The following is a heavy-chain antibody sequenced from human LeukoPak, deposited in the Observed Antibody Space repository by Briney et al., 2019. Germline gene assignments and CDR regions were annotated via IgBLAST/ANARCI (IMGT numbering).Heavy chain of an antibody. D-gene: IGHD5-24*01. CDR3: VVADGYIDAFDI. Sequence: SQTLSLTCTVSGGSISSGVYYWSWIRQHPGKGLEWIGYIYYSGSTYYNPSLKSRVTISVDTSKNQFSLKLSSVTAADTAVYYCVVADGYIDAFDIWGQGTMVTVSS. CDR2: IYYSGST. CDR1: GGSISSGVYY. J-gene: IGHJ3*02. V-gene: IGHV4-31*03.